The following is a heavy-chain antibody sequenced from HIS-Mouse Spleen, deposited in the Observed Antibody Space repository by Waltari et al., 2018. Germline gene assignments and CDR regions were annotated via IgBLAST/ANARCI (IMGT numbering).Heavy chain of an antibody. V-gene: IGHV3-49*03. J-gene: IGHJ4*02. CDR1: GFTFGDYA. Sequence: EVQLVESGGGLVQPGRSLRLSCTASGFTFGDYAMSWFRQAPGKGLEWVGFIRSKAYGGTTEYAASVKGRFTISRDDSKSIAYLQMNSLKTEDTAVYYCTRGAKGTTVVTPAYYFDYWGQGTLVTVSS. CDR3: TRGAKGTTVVTPAYYFDY. D-gene: IGHD4-17*01. CDR2: IRSKAYGGTT.